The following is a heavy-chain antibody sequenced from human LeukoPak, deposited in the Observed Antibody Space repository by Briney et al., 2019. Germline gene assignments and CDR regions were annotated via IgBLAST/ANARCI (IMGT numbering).Heavy chain of an antibody. Sequence: HPGGSLRLSCAASGFTFSTYGMHWVRQAPGKGLEWVSYISRSGTFIYYADSLKGRFTISRDNAKNSLYLQMDSLRVDDTGVYYCARDRSGWQWIDYWGQGTLVTASS. J-gene: IGHJ4*02. CDR2: ISRSGTFI. CDR3: ARDRSGWQWIDY. V-gene: IGHV3-48*04. CDR1: GFTFSTYG. D-gene: IGHD6-19*01.